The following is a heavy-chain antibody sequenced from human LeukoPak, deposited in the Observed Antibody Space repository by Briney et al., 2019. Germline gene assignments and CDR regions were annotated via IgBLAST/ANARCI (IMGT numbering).Heavy chain of an antibody. CDR3: ARDREEITMVRGVILYYYMDV. CDR2: IYTSGST. D-gene: IGHD3-10*01. V-gene: IGHV4-61*02. J-gene: IGHJ6*03. Sequence: PSETLSLTCTVSGGSISSGSYYWSWIRQPAGKGLEWIGRIYTSGSTNYNPSLKSRVTISVDTSKNQFSLKLSSVTAADTAVYYCARDREEITMVRGVILYYYMDVWGKGTTVTISS. CDR1: GGSISSGSYY.